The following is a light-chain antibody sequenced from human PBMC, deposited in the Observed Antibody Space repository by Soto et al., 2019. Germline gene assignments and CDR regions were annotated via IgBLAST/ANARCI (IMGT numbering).Light chain of an antibody. V-gene: IGKV1-39*01. CDR3: QQSYSRMT. Sequence: DIQMTQSPSSLSASVGDGVTITCRASQSISSYVSWYQQKPGKAPKLLIYDASRLESGVPSRFSGSRSGTDFTLTISSLQPEDFATYYCQQSYSRMTFGQGTKVDIK. J-gene: IGKJ1*01. CDR2: DAS. CDR1: QSISSY.